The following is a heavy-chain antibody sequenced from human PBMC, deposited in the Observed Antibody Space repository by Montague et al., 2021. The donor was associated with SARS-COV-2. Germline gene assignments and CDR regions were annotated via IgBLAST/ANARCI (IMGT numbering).Heavy chain of an antibody. V-gene: IGHV4-30-2*05. CDR3: ASYIVVVTATSAGYDAFDI. D-gene: IGHD2-21*02. J-gene: IGHJ3*02. Sequence: NNPSLKSRVTISVDTSKNQFSLKLSSVTAADTAVCYFASYIVVVTATSAGYDAFDIWGQGTMVTVSS.